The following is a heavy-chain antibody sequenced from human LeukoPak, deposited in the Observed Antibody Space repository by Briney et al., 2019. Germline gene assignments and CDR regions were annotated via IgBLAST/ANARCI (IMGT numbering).Heavy chain of an antibody. V-gene: IGHV3-21*01. CDR2: ISSSSSYT. CDR3: ARVRGATGDY. J-gene: IGHJ4*02. Sequence: GGSLRLSCAASGFTFSSYSMNWVRQAPGKGLEWVSSISSSSSYTYYADSVKGRFTISRDNAKNSLYLQMNSLRAEDTAVYYCARVRGATGDYWGQGTLVTVSS. D-gene: IGHD3-10*01. CDR1: GFTFSSYS.